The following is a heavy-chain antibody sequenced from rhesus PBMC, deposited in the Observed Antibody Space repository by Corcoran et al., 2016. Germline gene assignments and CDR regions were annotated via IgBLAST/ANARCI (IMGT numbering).Heavy chain of an antibody. CDR3: TTVDY. Sequence: EVQLVESGGGLVQPGGSLRLSCAASGFTFSDYYMEWVCPAPGKGLEWVGQINPNGGTTFLMDSVKCRFTISRDNAKNTPYLQINSLKIEYTAVYYCTTVDYWGQGVLVTVSS. J-gene: IGHJ4*01. V-gene: IGHV3-10*01. CDR1: GFTFSDYY. CDR2: INPNGGTT.